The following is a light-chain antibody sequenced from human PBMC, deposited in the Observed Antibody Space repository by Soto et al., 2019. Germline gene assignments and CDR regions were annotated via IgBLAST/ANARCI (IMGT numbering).Light chain of an antibody. J-gene: IGKJ1*01. Sequence: EIVLTQSPATLSVSPGERATLSCRASQTVSSYLAWYQQKPGQAPRLLIYGASSRATGIPERFSGSGSGTDFTLTISRLEPDDFAVYYCQHYGSSRTFGQGTKVDIK. CDR2: GAS. V-gene: IGKV3-20*01. CDR3: QHYGSSRT. CDR1: QTVSSY.